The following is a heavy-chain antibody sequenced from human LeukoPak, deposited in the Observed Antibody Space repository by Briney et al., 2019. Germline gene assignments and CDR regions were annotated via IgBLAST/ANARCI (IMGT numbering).Heavy chain of an antibody. CDR1: GFIFSSYT. Sequence: GGSLRLSCAASGFIFSSYTMSWVRQAPGKGLEWVSSISSSSSYIYYADSVKSRFTISRDNAKNSLYLQMNSLRAEDTAVYYCARDVPRITMVRGVIIISPDYYYGMDVWGQGTTVTVSS. D-gene: IGHD3-10*01. CDR2: ISSSSSYI. V-gene: IGHV3-21*01. J-gene: IGHJ6*02. CDR3: ARDVPRITMVRGVIIISPDYYYGMDV.